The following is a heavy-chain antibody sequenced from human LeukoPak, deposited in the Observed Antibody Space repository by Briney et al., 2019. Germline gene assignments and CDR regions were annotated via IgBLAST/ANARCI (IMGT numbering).Heavy chain of an antibody. V-gene: IGHV3-30*02. CDR2: IRYDGSNK. CDR1: GFTFSTYG. J-gene: IGHJ4*02. Sequence: PGGSLRLSCAASGFTFSTYGMHWVRQAPGKGLEWVAFIRYDGSNKYYADSVKGRFTISRDTSKNTMYLQMNSLRAEDTAVYYCAKPHGRYFYWWVLDYWGRGTLVTVSS. D-gene: IGHD3-9*01. CDR3: AKPHGRYFYWWVLDY.